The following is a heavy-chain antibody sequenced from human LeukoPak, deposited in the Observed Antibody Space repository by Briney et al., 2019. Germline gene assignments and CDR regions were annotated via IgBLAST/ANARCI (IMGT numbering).Heavy chain of an antibody. CDR2: IYSSGNT. CDR3: GRFLQSPSDSSVYYPYYYYYYIDV. V-gene: IGHV4-59*08. Sequence: SETLSLTCTVSGGSLSSYYWTWIRQPQGRGLEWLGYIYSSGNTNYNPSLKGRVTISLDTSKNQFSLRLMCVTAADRAMYYCGRFLQSPSDSSVYYPYYYYYYIDVWGKGTTVTGSS. J-gene: IGHJ6*03. D-gene: IGHD3-22*01. CDR1: GGSLSSYY.